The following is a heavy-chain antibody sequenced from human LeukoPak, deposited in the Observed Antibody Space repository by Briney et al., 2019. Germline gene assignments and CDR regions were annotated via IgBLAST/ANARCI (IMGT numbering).Heavy chain of an antibody. V-gene: IGHV4-39*07. CDR1: GGSISSGSYY. CDR3: AREVYCGGDCYSSIDY. CDR2: IYHSGST. J-gene: IGHJ4*02. D-gene: IGHD2-21*01. Sequence: SQTLSLTCTVSGGSISSGSYYWGWIRQPPGKGLEWIGSIYHSGSTYTNPSLKSRVTISVDTSKNQFSRKLSAVTAADTAVYYCAREVYCGGDCYSSIDYWGQGTLVTVSS.